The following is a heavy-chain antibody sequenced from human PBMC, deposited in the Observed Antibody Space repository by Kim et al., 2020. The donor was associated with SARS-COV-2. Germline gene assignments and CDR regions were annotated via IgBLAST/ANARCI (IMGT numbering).Heavy chain of an antibody. Sequence: GGSLRLSCAASGFTFSSYGMHWVRQAPGKGLEWVAVISYDGSNKYYADSVKGRFTISRDNSKNTLYLQMNSLRAEDTAVYYCAKVQYCSGWYYYYGMDVWGQGTTVTVSS. CDR3: AKVQYCSGWYYYYGMDV. CDR1: GFTFSSYG. D-gene: IGHD6-19*01. V-gene: IGHV3-30*18. J-gene: IGHJ6*02. CDR2: ISYDGSNK.